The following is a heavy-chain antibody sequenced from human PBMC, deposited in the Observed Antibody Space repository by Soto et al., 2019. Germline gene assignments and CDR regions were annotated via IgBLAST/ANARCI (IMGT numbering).Heavy chain of an antibody. V-gene: IGHV3-21*01. CDR1: GFTFSSYS. CDR3: ARVTIDSRYYGSGAASDD. J-gene: IGHJ4*02. D-gene: IGHD3-10*01. CDR2: ISSSSSYI. Sequence: GGSRRLSCAASGFTFSSYSMNWVRQAPGKGLEWVSSISSSSSYIYYADSVKGRFTISRDNAKNSLYLQMNSLRAEDTAVYYCARVTIDSRYYGSGAASDDWGQGILVTVSS.